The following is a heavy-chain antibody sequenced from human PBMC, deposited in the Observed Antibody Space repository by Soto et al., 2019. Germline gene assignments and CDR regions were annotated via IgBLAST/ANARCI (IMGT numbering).Heavy chain of an antibody. CDR2: ISGSGGST. CDR1: GFTFISYA. V-gene: IGHV3-23*01. J-gene: IGHJ6*02. D-gene: IGHD2-8*02. CDR3: AKASGGAGRYYYYGMDV. Sequence: PGGSLRLSCAASGFTFISYAMSLVRQAPGKGLEWVSAISGSGGSTYYADSVKGRFTISRDNSKNTLYLQMNSLRAEDTAVYYCAKASGGAGRYYYYGMDVWGQGTTVTVSS.